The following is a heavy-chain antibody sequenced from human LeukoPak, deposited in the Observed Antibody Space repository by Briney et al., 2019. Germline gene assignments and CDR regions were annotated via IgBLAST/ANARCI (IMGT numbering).Heavy chain of an antibody. CDR1: GFTFSKYG. CDR3: AKDAIIVATIREIDS. J-gene: IGHJ4*02. CDR2: ISYDGNDK. D-gene: IGHD5-12*01. V-gene: IGHV3-30*18. Sequence: GRSLGLSCAASGFTFSKYGMYWVRQAPGKGLEWVTFISYDGNDKYYGDSVKGRFTISRDNSKNTLYLQMNSLRPEDTAVYYCAKDAIIVATIREIDSWGQGTLVTVSS.